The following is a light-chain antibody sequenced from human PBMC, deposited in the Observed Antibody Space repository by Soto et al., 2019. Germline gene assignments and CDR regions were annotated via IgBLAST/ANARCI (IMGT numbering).Light chain of an antibody. Sequence: DIVMTQSPLSLPVNPGEPASIFCRSSQSLLYRNGYNYFDWYVQKPGQSPQLQIYLGSNRASGVTDRFSGSESGTDFTLKISRVEAEDVGVYYCMQALQVPHTFGQGTRLEIK. J-gene: IGKJ2*01. V-gene: IGKV2-28*01. CDR3: MQALQVPHT. CDR1: QSLLYRNGYNY. CDR2: LGS.